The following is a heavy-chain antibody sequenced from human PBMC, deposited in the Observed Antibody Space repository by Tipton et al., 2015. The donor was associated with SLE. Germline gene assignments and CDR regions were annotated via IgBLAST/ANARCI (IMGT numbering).Heavy chain of an antibody. J-gene: IGHJ6*02. CDR3: ARLSGSEPAV. CDR2: ISYSGGT. Sequence: TLSLTCSVSGASISSGAIYWSWFRHHPGKGLEWIGYISYSGGTYYNPTLKSRVTLSVDTSKNQISLMLSSVTAADTAVYYCARLSGSEPAVWGQGTTVTVSS. V-gene: IGHV4-30-4*08. D-gene: IGHD1-26*01. CDR1: GASISSGAIY.